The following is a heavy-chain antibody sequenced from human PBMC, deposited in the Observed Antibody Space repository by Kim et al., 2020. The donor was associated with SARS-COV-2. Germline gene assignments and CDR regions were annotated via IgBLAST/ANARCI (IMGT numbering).Heavy chain of an antibody. D-gene: IGHD6-19*01. CDR3: AKVGSIAVAGFDY. Sequence: ADSVKGRFTISRDNSKNTLYLQMNSLRAEDTAVYYCAKVGSIAVAGFDYWGQGTLVTVSS. V-gene: IGHV3-23*01. J-gene: IGHJ4*02.